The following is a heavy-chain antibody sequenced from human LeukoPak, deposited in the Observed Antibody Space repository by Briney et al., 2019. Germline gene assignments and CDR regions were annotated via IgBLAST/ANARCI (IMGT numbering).Heavy chain of an antibody. CDR2: INPNSGGT. CDR3: VSVDYGDRNFDY. CDR1: GYTFTGYY. V-gene: IGHV1-2*06. Sequence: ASVKVSCKASGYTFTGYYMHRVRRAPGQGLEWMGRINPNSGGTNYAQKFQGRVTMTRDTSISTAYMELSSLRSDDTAVYYCVSVDYGDRNFDYWGQGTLVTVSS. J-gene: IGHJ4*02. D-gene: IGHD4-17*01.